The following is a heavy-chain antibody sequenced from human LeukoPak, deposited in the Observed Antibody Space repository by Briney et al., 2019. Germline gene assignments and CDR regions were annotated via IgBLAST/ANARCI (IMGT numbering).Heavy chain of an antibody. J-gene: IGHJ4*02. Sequence: ASVKVSCKASGYTFTGYYMHWGRQAPGQGLEWMGWINPNSGGTNYAQKFQGRVTMTRDTSISTAYMELSRLRSDDTAVYYCARDKSWFGELLGDYWGQGTLVTVSS. CDR2: INPNSGGT. V-gene: IGHV1-2*02. D-gene: IGHD3-10*01. CDR3: ARDKSWFGELLGDY. CDR1: GYTFTGYY.